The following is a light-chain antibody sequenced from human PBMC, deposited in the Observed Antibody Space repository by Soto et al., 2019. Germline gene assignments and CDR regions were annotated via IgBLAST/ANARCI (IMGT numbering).Light chain of an antibody. V-gene: IGKV3-11*01. Sequence: EIVLTQSPATLSLSPGERATLSCRASQSVTSYLSWYQQKPGQAPRRLIYDASTSATGIPARFSGSGSGTDFTPTISCLEPEDFAVYYCQQRSNWPCTFGQGTKVEIK. J-gene: IGKJ1*01. CDR2: DAS. CDR1: QSVTSY. CDR3: QQRSNWPCT.